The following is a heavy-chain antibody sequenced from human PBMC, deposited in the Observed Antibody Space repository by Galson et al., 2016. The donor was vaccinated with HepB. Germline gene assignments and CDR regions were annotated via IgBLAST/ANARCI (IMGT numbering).Heavy chain of an antibody. V-gene: IGHV4-34*01. J-gene: IGHJ4*02. D-gene: IGHD2-15*01. Sequence: SETLSLTCAVFGGSISGYYWSWIRQPPGKGLEWIGEIKVMGSTNYNPSLKSRVTISVNPSKNQFSLKLSSVTAADTAVYYCARSFSGRVFEYWGQGSLVSVSS. CDR3: ARSFSGRVFEY. CDR1: GGSISGYY. CDR2: IKVMGST.